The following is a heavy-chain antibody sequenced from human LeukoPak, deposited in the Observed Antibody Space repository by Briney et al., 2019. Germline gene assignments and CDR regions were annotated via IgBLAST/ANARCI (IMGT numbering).Heavy chain of an antibody. CDR2: ISITDGST. V-gene: IGHV3-23*01. D-gene: IGHD2-15*01. CDR3: AKGERHCSGGGCLTYFDY. Sequence: PVGSLRHSRAASGFTFSGHGMSCVRHPPGKGLDGVARISITDGSTDYADSVKGRFTISRDNSKNTLYMQMDSLTAEDTAVYYCAKGERHCSGGGCLTYFDYWGQGTLVTVSS. CDR1: GFTFSGHG. J-gene: IGHJ4*02.